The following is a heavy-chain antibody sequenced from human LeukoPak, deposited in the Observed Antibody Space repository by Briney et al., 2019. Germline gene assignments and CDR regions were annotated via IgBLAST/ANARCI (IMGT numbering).Heavy chain of an antibody. CDR3: ASGLGAFYYMDV. J-gene: IGHJ6*03. D-gene: IGHD3-16*01. V-gene: IGHV3-21*01. Sequence: PGGSLRLSCAASGFTFSSYSMNWVRQAPGKGLEWVSAISGSGSYISYADSLKGRFTISRDNAKNSLYLQMNSLRAEDTAVYYCASGLGAFYYMDVWGKGATVTVSS. CDR2: ISGSGSYI. CDR1: GFTFSSYS.